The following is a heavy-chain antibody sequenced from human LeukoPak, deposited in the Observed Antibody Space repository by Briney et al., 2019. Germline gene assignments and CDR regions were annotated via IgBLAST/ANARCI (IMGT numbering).Heavy chain of an antibody. CDR3: ARARYDSSGYYFDY. D-gene: IGHD3-22*01. CDR1: GYTFTFYY. Sequence: ASVTVSFTSSGYTFTFYYMHWVRQAPGQGLEWMGWINPNSGGTCYAQKFQGRVTMTTDTSISTAYMGLSRLRSDDTAVYYCARARYDSSGYYFDYWGQGTLVTAPS. V-gene: IGHV1-2*02. J-gene: IGHJ4*02. CDR2: INPNSGGT.